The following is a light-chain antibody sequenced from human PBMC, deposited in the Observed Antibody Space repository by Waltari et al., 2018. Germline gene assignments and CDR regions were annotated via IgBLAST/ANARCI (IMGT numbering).Light chain of an antibody. CDR1: SSDVGFYDF. J-gene: IGLJ3*02. CDR2: KVN. CDR3: SSYTRRSYWV. Sequence: QSALTQPASVSGSPGQSITISCTGTSSDVGFYDFVSWFQQHQGKAPKVMFYKVNNRPSGVSHRFSGSKSANAASLTIAGLQAEDEADYYCSSYTRRSYWVFGGGTQLTVL. V-gene: IGLV2-14*01.